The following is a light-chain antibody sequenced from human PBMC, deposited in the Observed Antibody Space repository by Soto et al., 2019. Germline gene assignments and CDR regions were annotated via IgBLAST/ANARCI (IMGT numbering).Light chain of an antibody. J-gene: IGLJ2*01. CDR3: SSYGGSNTVV. CDR2: EVS. V-gene: IGLV2-8*01. CDR1: SSDVGGYNY. Sequence: QSALTQPPSASGYPGQSVTISCTGSSSDVGGYNYVSWYQQHPGKAPKLMIYEVSKRHSGVPDRLSGSKSGNTASLTVSGLQAEDEADYYCSSYGGSNTVVFGGGTKLTVL.